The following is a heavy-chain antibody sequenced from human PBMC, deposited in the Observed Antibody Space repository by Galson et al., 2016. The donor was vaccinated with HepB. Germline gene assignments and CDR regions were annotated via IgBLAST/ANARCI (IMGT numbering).Heavy chain of an antibody. CDR1: GGSISSSSYY. Sequence: LSLTCTVYGGSISSSSYYWGWIRQPPGKGLAWIGSIYYSGSTYYNPSLKSRVTISVDTSKNQFSLKLSSVTAADTAVYYCARPSTVTTFYYWGQGTLVTVSS. J-gene: IGHJ4*02. CDR3: ARPSTVTTFYY. D-gene: IGHD4-11*01. V-gene: IGHV4-39*01. CDR2: IYYSGST.